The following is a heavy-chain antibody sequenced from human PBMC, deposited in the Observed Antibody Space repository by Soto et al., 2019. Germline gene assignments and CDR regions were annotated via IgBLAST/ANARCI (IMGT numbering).Heavy chain of an antibody. Sequence: SETLSLTCSVSGGTISCYYWTWIRQPAGKGLEWIGRIYSSGNTKYNPSLQSRVTMSLDTSNNQFSLRLTSVTAADTAVYYCARGQRFSDWFDPWGQGTLVTVS. J-gene: IGHJ5*02. CDR2: IYSSGNT. V-gene: IGHV4-4*07. D-gene: IGHD3-3*01. CDR1: GGTISCYY. CDR3: ARGQRFSDWFDP.